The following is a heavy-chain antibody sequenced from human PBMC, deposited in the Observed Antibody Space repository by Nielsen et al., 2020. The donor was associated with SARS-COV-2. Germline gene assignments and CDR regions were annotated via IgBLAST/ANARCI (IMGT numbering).Heavy chain of an antibody. CDR3: AREVVVGAKRYFDF. V-gene: IGHV3-21*01. J-gene: IGHJ4*02. CDR2: ISSSGDYI. Sequence: GESLKISCAASGFTFSSYWMSWVRQAPGKGLEWVSYISSSGDYIYYTDSVKGRFTISRDNAKNSLYLQMSSLRADDTAVYYCAREVVVGAKRYFDFWGQGILVTVSS. D-gene: IGHD1-26*01. CDR1: GFTFSSYW.